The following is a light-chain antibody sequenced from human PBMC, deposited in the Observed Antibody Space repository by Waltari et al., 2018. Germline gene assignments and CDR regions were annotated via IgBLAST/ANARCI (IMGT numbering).Light chain of an antibody. J-gene: IGKJ4*01. CDR2: GAS. CDR3: QQYNNWPLT. Sequence: EIVMTQSPGTLSLIPGERATLSCRARQSIRNNLAWYQQKPGQAPRLLIYGASTRATGIPDRFSGSGSGTEFTLTISSMQSEDFEVYYCQQYNNWPLTFGGGTKVEIK. V-gene: IGKV3-15*01. CDR1: QSIRNN.